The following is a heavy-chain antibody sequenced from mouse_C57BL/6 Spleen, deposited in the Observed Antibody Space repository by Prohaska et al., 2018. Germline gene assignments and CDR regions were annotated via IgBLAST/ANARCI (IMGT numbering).Heavy chain of an antibody. CDR2: ISYDGSN. J-gene: IGHJ4*01. Sequence: DVQLQESGPGLVKPSQSLSLTCSVTGYSITSGYYWNWIRQFPGNKLEWMGYISYDGSNNYNPSLKNRISITRDTSKNQFFLKLNSVTTEDTATYYCARGDGPYAMDYWGQGTSVTVSS. CDR3: ARGDGPYAMDY. D-gene: IGHD2-3*01. CDR1: GYSITSGYY. V-gene: IGHV3-6*01.